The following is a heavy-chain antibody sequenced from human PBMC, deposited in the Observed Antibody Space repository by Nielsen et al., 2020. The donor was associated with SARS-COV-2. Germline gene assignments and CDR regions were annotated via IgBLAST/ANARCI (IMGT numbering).Heavy chain of an antibody. V-gene: IGHV7-4-1*02. CDR1: GYTFTSYA. CDR3: ARVPTYYDILTGYYYDAFDI. D-gene: IGHD3-9*01. Sequence: ASVKVSCKASGYTFTSYAMNWVRQAPGQGLEWMGWINTNTGNPTYAQGFTGRFVFSFDTSVSTAYLQISSLKAEDTAVYYCARVPTYYDILTGYYYDAFDIWGQGTMFTVSS. J-gene: IGHJ3*02. CDR2: INTNTGNP.